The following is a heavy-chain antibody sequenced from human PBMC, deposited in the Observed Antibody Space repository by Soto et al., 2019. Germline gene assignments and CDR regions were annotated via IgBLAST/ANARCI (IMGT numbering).Heavy chain of an antibody. CDR2: IDWDDDK. CDR1: GFSLSTSGMC. D-gene: IGHD5-12*01. J-gene: IGHJ4*02. Sequence: SGPTLVNPTQTLTLTCTFSGFSLSTSGMCVSWIRQPPGKALEWPARIDWDDDKYYSTSLKTRLAISKDTSKNQVVLTMTNMDPVDTATYYCARIISGYDSPYFDYWGQGTLVTVSS. CDR3: ARIISGYDSPYFDY. V-gene: IGHV2-70*11.